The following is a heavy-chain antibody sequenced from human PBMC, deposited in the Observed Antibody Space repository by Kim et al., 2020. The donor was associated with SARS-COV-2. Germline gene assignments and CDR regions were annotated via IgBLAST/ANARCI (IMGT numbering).Heavy chain of an antibody. CDR2: ISYEGSKK. CDR1: GFNFNYYG. D-gene: IGHD3-3*01. Sequence: GGSLRLSCVVSGFNFNYYGMHWVRQAPGKGLEWVAGISYEGSKKFYADSLMGRFTISRDSSKITLYLQMDSLISEDTAVYYCAKRGGVFDFSSSSYIDY. V-gene: IGHV3-30*18. J-gene: IGHJ4*01. CDR3: AKRGGVFDFSSSSYIDY.